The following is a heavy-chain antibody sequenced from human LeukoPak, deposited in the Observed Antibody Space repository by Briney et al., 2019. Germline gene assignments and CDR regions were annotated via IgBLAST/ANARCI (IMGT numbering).Heavy chain of an antibody. CDR2: ISYDGSNK. Sequence: PGRSLRLSCAASGFTSSSYGMHWVRQAPGKGLEWVAVISYDGSNKYYADSVKGRFTISRDNSKNTLYLQMNSLRAEDTAVYYCARDGWYSGSYSGSYWGQGTLVTVSS. CDR3: ARDGWYSGSYSGSY. CDR1: GFTSSSYG. D-gene: IGHD1-26*01. J-gene: IGHJ4*02. V-gene: IGHV3-30*03.